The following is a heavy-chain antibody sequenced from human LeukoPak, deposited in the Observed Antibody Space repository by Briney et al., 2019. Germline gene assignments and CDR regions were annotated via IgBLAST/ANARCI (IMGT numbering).Heavy chain of an antibody. V-gene: IGHV3-23*01. CDR1: GFTFSSYA. Sequence: GGSLRLSCAASGFTFSSYAMNWVRQAPGKGLEWVSGVIGGGGSTYYADSVKGRFTISGDNSRNTLFLQMNSLRAEDTAVYYCAHGAMYQLDYWGQGTLVTVSS. J-gene: IGHJ4*02. CDR2: VIGGGGST. D-gene: IGHD2-2*01. CDR3: AHGAMYQLDY.